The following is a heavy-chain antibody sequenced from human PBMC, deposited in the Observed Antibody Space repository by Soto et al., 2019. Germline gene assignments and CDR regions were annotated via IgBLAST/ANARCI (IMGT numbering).Heavy chain of an antibody. CDR3: APLSVSLIGPYGLHV. Sequence: PSETLSLTCSVSGYSVTSSDYYWAWIRQPPGKGLEWIGSMFYSGLTYYNPSLKSRVTLSVDTSKNQFSVRLNSVTAADTAVYYCAPLSVSLIGPYGLHVWGQGTKVTVSS. CDR2: MFYSGLT. V-gene: IGHV4-39*01. D-gene: IGHD2-8*01. CDR1: GYSVTSSDYY. J-gene: IGHJ6*02.